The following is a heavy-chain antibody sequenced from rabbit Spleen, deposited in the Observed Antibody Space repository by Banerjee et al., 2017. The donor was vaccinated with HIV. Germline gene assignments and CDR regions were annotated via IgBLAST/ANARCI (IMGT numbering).Heavy chain of an antibody. V-gene: IGHV1S40*01. CDR2: IGAGISYTI. D-gene: IGHD8-1*01. CDR1: GFSFSSSDY. CDR3: ARDSGTSFSSYGMDL. J-gene: IGHJ6*01. Sequence: QSLEESGEDLVKPGVSLTLTRTASGFSFSSSDYMCWGCQPPGKGPEWIACIGAGISYTIYYATWAKGRFTISKTSSTTVTLQMASLTAADTAAYFCARDSGTSFSSYGMDLWGPGTLVTVS.